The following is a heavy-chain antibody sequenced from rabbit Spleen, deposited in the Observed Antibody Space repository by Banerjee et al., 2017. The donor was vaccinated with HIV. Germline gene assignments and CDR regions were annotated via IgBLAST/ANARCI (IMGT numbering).Heavy chain of an antibody. V-gene: IGHV1S45*01. Sequence: QEQLVESGGGLVKPGASLKLSCKASGFDFSSYGISWVRQAPGKGLEWIGCIYVGISDNTYYANWAKGRFTISKTSSTTVTLQMTSLTVADTATYFCARFYAGYGDFGYAAMWGQGTLVTVS. CDR3: ARFYAGYGDFGYAAM. CDR1: GFDFSSYG. J-gene: IGHJ3*01. CDR2: IYVGISDNT. D-gene: IGHD7-1*01.